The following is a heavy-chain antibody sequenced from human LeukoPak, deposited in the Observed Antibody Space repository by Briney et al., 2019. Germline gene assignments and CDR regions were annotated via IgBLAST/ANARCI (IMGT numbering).Heavy chain of an antibody. V-gene: IGHV3-9*03. D-gene: IGHD3-22*01. J-gene: IGHJ3*02. Sequence: PGGSLRLSCAASGFTFDDYAMHWVRQAPGKGLEWVSGISWNSGSIGYADSVKGRFTISRDNAKNSLYLQMNSLRAEDMALYYCAKANRYYYDSSAVANDAFDIWGQGTMVTVSS. CDR1: GFTFDDYA. CDR2: ISWNSGSI. CDR3: AKANRYYYDSSAVANDAFDI.